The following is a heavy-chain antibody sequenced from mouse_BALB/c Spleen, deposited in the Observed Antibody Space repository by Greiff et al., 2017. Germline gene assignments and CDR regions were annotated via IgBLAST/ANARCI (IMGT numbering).Heavy chain of an antibody. J-gene: IGHJ3*01. CDR2: IWGDGST. CDR3: ARDEDYYGSSYVRFAY. D-gene: IGHD1-1*01. CDR1: GFSLTGYG. V-gene: IGHV2-6-7*01. Sequence: QVQLKESGPGLVAPSQSLSITCTVSGFSLTGYGVNWVRQPPGKGLEWLGMIWGDGSTDYNSALKSRLSISKDNSKSQVFLKMNSLQTDDTARYYCARDEDYYGSSYVRFAYWGQGTLVTVSA.